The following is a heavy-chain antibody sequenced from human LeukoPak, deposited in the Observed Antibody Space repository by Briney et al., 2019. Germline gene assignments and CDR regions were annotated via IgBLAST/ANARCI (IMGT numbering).Heavy chain of an antibody. V-gene: IGHV4-59*08. CDR3: ARRRGDGDDYGAFDI. CDR2: IHYSGST. J-gene: IGHJ3*02. D-gene: IGHD4-17*01. Sequence: PSETLSLTCTVSGVSISGYFWSWIRQPPGKGLEWIWYIHYSGSTYYNPSLKSRVTLSIDTSKNQCSLKLSSVTAADTAVYYCARRRGDGDDYGAFDIWGQGTMVTVSS. CDR1: GVSISGYF.